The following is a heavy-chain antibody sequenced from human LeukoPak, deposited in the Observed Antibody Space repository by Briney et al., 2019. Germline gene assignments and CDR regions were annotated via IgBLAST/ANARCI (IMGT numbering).Heavy chain of an antibody. V-gene: IGHV1-3*01. J-gene: IGHJ5*02. CDR3: ARDRITMVRGVHNWFDP. Sequence: ASVKVSCKASGYTFTSYAVHWVRQAPGQRLEWMGWINAGNGNTKYSQKFQGRVTITRDTSASTAYMELSSLRSEDTAVYYCARDRITMVRGVHNWFDPWGQGTLVTVSS. D-gene: IGHD3-10*01. CDR1: GYTFTSYA. CDR2: INAGNGNT.